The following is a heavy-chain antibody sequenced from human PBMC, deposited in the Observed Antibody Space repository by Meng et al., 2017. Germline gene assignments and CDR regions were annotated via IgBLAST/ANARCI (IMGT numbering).Heavy chain of an antibody. V-gene: IGHV4-34*01. CDR3: ARSHSGTIVDFDY. CDR2: INHSGST. Sequence: ARLQQWAEVVLPPSELQAFCCAVGGAFFSGYYWCWRLQPRRRRVWLSGKINHSGSTTYNQSLTSRVTMSLDTSENQFSLRLSSVTAADTAVYYCARSHSGTIVDFDYWGQGTLVTVSS. CDR1: GAFFSGYY. D-gene: IGHD3-10*01. J-gene: IGHJ4*02.